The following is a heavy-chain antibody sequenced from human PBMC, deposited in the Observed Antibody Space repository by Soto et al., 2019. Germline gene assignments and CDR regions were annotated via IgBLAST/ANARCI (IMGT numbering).Heavy chain of an antibody. Sequence: SQKLSHTCNVSGASVSSGSYYWSWIRQPPGKGLEWIGYIYYSGSTNYNPSLKSRVTISVDTSKNQFSLKLSSVTAADTAVYYCARGLRFRSSVTDYYYGMDVWGQGTTVTVSS. J-gene: IGHJ6*02. CDR3: ARGLRFRSSVTDYYYGMDV. V-gene: IGHV4-61*01. CDR2: IYYSGST. D-gene: IGHD3-16*01. CDR1: GASVSSGSYY.